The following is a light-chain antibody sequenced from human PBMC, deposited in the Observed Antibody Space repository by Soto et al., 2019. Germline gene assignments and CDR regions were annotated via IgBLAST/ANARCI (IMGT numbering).Light chain of an antibody. CDR2: GAS. Sequence: EIVLTQSPGTLSLSPGERATLSCRASQSVYINSLAWYQQKPGQPPRLLIYGASTRASAVPDRFNGSGSGADFALTITRLEPEDFAVYYCQQYGASHLTFGPGTRVD. V-gene: IGKV3-20*01. CDR3: QQYGASHLT. CDR1: QSVYINS. J-gene: IGKJ3*01.